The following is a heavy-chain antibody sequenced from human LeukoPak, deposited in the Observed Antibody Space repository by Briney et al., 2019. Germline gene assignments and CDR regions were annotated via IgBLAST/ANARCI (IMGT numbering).Heavy chain of an antibody. CDR3: AADSGRYSRSWDERNAFDI. CDR2: IVVGSGNT. V-gene: IGHV1-58*02. CDR1: GFTFTSSA. Sequence: GASVQVSCKASGFTFTSSAMKWVRQARGQRLEWIGWIVVGSGNTNYAQKFQERVTITSDMSTSTAYMELSILRSEDTAVYYCAADSGRYSRSWDERNAFDIWGQGTMVTVSS. J-gene: IGHJ3*02. D-gene: IGHD6-13*01.